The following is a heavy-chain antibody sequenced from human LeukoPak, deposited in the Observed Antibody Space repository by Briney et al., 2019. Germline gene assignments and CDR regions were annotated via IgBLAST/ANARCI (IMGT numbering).Heavy chain of an antibody. CDR2: ISSNGGST. D-gene: IGHD2-2*01. V-gene: IGHV3-64*01. J-gene: IGHJ6*03. CDR3: ARVTADYYYMDV. Sequence: PGGSLRLSCAASGFTFSSYAMHWVRQAPGKGLEYVSAISSNGGSTYYANSVKGRFTIPRDNSKNTLYLQMGSLRAEDMAVYYCARVTADYYYMDVWGKGTTVTISS. CDR1: GFTFSSYA.